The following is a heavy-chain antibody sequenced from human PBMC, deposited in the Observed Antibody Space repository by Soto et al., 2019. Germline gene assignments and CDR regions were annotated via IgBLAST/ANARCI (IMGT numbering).Heavy chain of an antibody. CDR2: IFFTGNI. V-gene: IGHV4-39*01. CDR3: ASRHCSGGSSYNPGFDF. Sequence: SETLSLTCTVSGASLSSISYYWGWIRQPPGKGREWVGSIFFTGNIYYNPSLKSRVTISVDTSRNQYSLMVNSVPAADTAVYSSASRHCSGGSSYNPGFDFWGQRALVTVSS. J-gene: IGHJ4*02. D-gene: IGHD2-15*01. CDR1: GASLSSISYY.